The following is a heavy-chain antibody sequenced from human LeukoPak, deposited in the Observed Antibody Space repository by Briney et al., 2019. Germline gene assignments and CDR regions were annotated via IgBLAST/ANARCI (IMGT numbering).Heavy chain of an antibody. CDR3: ARFCWSGSKRLDY. D-gene: IGHD3-3*01. CDR2: IYHSGST. J-gene: IGHJ4*02. Sequence: SETLSLTCTVSGGSISGYYWSWIRQPPGKGLEWIGYIYHSGSTIYNPSLKSRFTISVDPSKNQFSLKLSSVTAADTAVYYYARFCWSGSKRLDYWGQGTVVTVSS. CDR1: GGSISGYY. V-gene: IGHV4-59*08.